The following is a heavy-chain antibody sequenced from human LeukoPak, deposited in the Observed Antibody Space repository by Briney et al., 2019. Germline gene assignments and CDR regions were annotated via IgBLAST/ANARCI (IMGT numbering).Heavy chain of an antibody. V-gene: IGHV1-2*02. CDR3: ARYQSNGWTPFDY. Sequence: ASLKVSCKASGYTFTGYYMHWVRQAPGQGLEWMGWINPNSGVTNYAQKFQGRVTMTRDTSISTAYMELSRLTSDDTALYYCARYQSNGWTPFDYWGQGTLVTVSS. CDR1: GYTFTGYY. J-gene: IGHJ4*02. CDR2: INPNSGVT. D-gene: IGHD6-19*01.